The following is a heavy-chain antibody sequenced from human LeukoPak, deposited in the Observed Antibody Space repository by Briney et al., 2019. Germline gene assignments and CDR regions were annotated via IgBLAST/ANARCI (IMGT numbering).Heavy chain of an antibody. D-gene: IGHD3-10*01. CDR3: ARSGRGTYYYFDL. Sequence: ASVKVSCKASSYPFTRYGISWVQQAPGQGLEWMGWISGSNGNTNYAQKFLGRVTMTADTSTSTAYMELRSLTSDDTAVYYCARSGRGTYYYFDLWGQGTLVTVSS. CDR2: ISGSNGNT. V-gene: IGHV1-18*01. J-gene: IGHJ4*02. CDR1: SYPFTRYG.